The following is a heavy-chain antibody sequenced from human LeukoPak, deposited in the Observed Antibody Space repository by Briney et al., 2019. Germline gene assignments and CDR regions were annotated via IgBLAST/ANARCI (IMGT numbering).Heavy chain of an antibody. CDR2: ISSNGGST. J-gene: IGHJ3*02. Sequence: GGSLRLSCAASGFTFSSYAMHWVRQAPGKGLEYVSAISSNGGSTYYANSVKGRFAISRDNSKNTLYLQMGSLRAEDMAVYYCARAGSSDAFDIWGQGTMVTVSS. V-gene: IGHV3-64*01. D-gene: IGHD3-10*01. CDR3: ARAGSSDAFDI. CDR1: GFTFSSYA.